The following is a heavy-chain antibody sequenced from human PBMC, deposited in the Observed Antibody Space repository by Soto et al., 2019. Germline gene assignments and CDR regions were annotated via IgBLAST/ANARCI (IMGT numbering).Heavy chain of an antibody. CDR2: IYYSGST. CDR1: GGSISRGGYF. CDR3: ARDVYSSSSDPYYYGMDV. Sequence: PSETLSLTCTVFGGSISRGGYFWTWIRQHPGKGLEWIGYIYYSGSTYHNPSLKSRVTMSLDTSENQFSLKLSSVTAADTGVYYCARDVYSSSSDPYYYGMDVWGQGTTVTVSS. D-gene: IGHD6-6*01. V-gene: IGHV4-31*03. J-gene: IGHJ6*02.